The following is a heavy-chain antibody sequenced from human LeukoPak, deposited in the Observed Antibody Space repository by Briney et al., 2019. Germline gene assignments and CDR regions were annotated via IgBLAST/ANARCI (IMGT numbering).Heavy chain of an antibody. V-gene: IGHV5-51*01. CDR1: EYYFTTYW. Sequence: GESLKISCKGSEYYFTTYWIGWVRQMPGKGLEWMGIIYPGDSDTRYGPSFQGQVTISADKSISTAYLQWSSLKASDTAMYYCARQEGSYRSAFDYWGQGTLVTVSS. D-gene: IGHD3-16*02. CDR2: IYPGDSDT. CDR3: ARQEGSYRSAFDY. J-gene: IGHJ4*02.